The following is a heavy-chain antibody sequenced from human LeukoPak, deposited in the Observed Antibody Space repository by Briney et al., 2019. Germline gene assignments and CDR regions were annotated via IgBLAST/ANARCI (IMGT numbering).Heavy chain of an antibody. J-gene: IGHJ4*02. V-gene: IGHV1-2*02. CDR1: GYTFTGYY. CDR2: INPNSGGT. CDR3: ARAYSGYDLGGAKGY. D-gene: IGHD5-12*01. Sequence: ASVKVSCKASGYTFTGYYMHWVRQAPGQGLEWMGWINPNSGGTNYEQKFQGRVTMTRDTSISTAYMELSRLRSDDTAVYYCARAYSGYDLGGAKGYWGQGTLVTVSS.